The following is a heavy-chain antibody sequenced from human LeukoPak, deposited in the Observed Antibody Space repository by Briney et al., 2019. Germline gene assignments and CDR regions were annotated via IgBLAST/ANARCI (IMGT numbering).Heavy chain of an antibody. CDR2: IYYSGST. Sequence: SETLSLTCTASGGSISSYYWSWIRQPPGKGLEWIGYIYYSGSTNYNPSLKSRVTISVDTSKNQFSLKLSSVTAADTAVYYCARQGSSSGYPLGYWGQGTLVTVSS. CDR1: GGSISSYY. D-gene: IGHD3-22*01. J-gene: IGHJ4*02. CDR3: ARQGSSSGYPLGY. V-gene: IGHV4-59*08.